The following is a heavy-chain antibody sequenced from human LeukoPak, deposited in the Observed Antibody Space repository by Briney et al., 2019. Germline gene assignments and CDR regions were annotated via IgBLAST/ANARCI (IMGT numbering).Heavy chain of an antibody. CDR3: ARNNWFDA. CDR2: ISGSGGST. Sequence: ETLSLTCTVSGGSISSSSYYWGWIRQPPGKGLEWVSAISGSGGSTFYADSVKGRFTISRDNSKNTLYLQMNGLRAEDTAVYYCARNNWFDAWGQGTLVTVSS. V-gene: IGHV3-23*01. CDR1: GGSISSSSYY. J-gene: IGHJ5*02.